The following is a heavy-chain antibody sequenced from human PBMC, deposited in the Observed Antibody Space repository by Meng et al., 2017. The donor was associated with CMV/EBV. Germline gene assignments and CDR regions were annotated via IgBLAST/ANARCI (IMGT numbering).Heavy chain of an antibody. Sequence: SVKVSCKASGGTFSSYAISWVRQAPGQGLEWMGGIIPIFGTANYAQKFQGRVTITTDEPTSTAYMELSSLRSEDTAVYYCARSVNLVEKKSGIRDGMDVWGQGTTVTVSS. CDR2: IIPIFGTA. D-gene: IGHD2-15*01. CDR3: ARSVNLVEKKSGIRDGMDV. CDR1: GGTFSSYA. V-gene: IGHV1-69*05. J-gene: IGHJ6*02.